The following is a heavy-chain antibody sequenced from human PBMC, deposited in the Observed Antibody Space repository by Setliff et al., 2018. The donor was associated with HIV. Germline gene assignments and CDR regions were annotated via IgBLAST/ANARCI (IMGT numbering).Heavy chain of an antibody. J-gene: IGHJ6*03. CDR1: GYSISSGYY. Sequence: SETLSLTCAVSGYSISSGYYWGWIRQPPGKRLEWLGSIYSSGTTSYNPSLSSRLTISVDTSKNQVSLRLSSVTAADTGVYYCARHRDPPGSRWIFYYYYMDLWGGGTTVTVSS. V-gene: IGHV4-38-2*01. CDR3: ARHRDPPGSRWIFYYYYMDL. D-gene: IGHD6-13*01. CDR2: IYSSGTT.